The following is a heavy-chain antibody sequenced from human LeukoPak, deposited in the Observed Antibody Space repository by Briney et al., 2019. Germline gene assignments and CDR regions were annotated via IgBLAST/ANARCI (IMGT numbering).Heavy chain of an antibody. Sequence: GGSLRLSCAASGFSFSSYGMRWVRQAPGKGLEWVGVISDDGRSKDYADSVKGRFTISRDNSKDTLYLQMNSLRDEDTAVYYCAKRPSDYGDYVSYFDYWGQGTLVTVSS. CDR3: AKRPSDYGDYVSYFDY. V-gene: IGHV3-30*18. CDR1: GFSFSSYG. CDR2: ISDDGRSK. J-gene: IGHJ4*02. D-gene: IGHD4-17*01.